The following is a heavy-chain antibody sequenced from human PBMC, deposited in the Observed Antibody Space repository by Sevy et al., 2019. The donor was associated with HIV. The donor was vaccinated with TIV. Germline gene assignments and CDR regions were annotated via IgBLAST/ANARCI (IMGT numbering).Heavy chain of an antibody. CDR1: GYTFTSYD. CDR2: MSPNSGAT. Sequence: ASVKVSCEASGYTFTSYDINWVRQATGQGLEWMGWMSPNSGATGFAKKFQGRVTLTRNTSISTAYMEVSSLRSEDTAVYYCASGGNGDFWSYEYYYYGMDVWGQGTTVTVSS. V-gene: IGHV1-8*01. D-gene: IGHD3-3*01. J-gene: IGHJ6*02. CDR3: ASGGNGDFWSYEYYYYGMDV.